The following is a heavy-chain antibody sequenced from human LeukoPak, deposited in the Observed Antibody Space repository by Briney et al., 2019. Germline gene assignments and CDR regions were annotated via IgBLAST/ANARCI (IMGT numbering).Heavy chain of an antibody. J-gene: IGHJ4*02. CDR2: INYGGST. V-gene: IGHV4-30-4*01. CDR3: VRTIAGWHGDY. Sequence: SQTLSLTCTVSGGSISRGDYYWGWIRQPPGKGLEWIGYINYGGSTYYHPSLKSRVTISVDTSNNQFSLKLSSVTAADTAVYYCVRTIAGWHGDYWGQGTLVTVSS. CDR1: GGSISRGDYY. D-gene: IGHD6-19*01.